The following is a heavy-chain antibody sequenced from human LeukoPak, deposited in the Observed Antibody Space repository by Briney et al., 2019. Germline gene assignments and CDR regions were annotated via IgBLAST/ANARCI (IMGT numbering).Heavy chain of an antibody. CDR3: AREGIAASFDP. Sequence: GGSLRHSCAASGFTFSSYAMHWVRQAPGKGLEWVAVISYDGSNKYYADSVKGRFTISRDDSKNTLYLQMNSLRAEDTAVYYCAREGIAASFDPWGQGTLVTVSS. D-gene: IGHD6-13*01. CDR2: ISYDGSNK. CDR1: GFTFSSYA. J-gene: IGHJ5*02. V-gene: IGHV3-30-3*01.